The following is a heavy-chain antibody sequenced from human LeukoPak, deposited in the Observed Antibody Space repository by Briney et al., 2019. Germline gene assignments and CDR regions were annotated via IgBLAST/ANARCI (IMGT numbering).Heavy chain of an antibody. D-gene: IGHD6-19*01. V-gene: IGHV1-18*01. CDR1: GYTFTSYG. CDR2: ISAYNGNT. Sequence: ASVKVSCKASGYTFTSYGISWVRQAPGQGLEWMGWISAYNGNTNYAQKLQGRVTMTTDTSTSTAYMELRSLRSDDTAVYYCARIQEVPTAVAGTGYYFDYWGQGTLVTVSS. J-gene: IGHJ4*02. CDR3: ARIQEVPTAVAGTGYYFDY.